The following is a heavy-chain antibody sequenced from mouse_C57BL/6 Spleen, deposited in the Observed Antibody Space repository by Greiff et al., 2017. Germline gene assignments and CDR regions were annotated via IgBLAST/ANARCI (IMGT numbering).Heavy chain of an antibody. CDR3: ARTTVVSPWYFDV. V-gene: IGHV1-53*01. Sequence: QVQLQQPGTELVKPGASVKLSCKASGYTFTSYWMHWVKQRPGQGLEWIGNIDPSNGGTNYNEKFKSKATLTVDKSSSTAYMQLSSLTSEDSAVYYCARTTVVSPWYFDVWGTGTTVTVSS. J-gene: IGHJ1*03. CDR1: GYTFTSYW. D-gene: IGHD1-1*01. CDR2: IDPSNGGT.